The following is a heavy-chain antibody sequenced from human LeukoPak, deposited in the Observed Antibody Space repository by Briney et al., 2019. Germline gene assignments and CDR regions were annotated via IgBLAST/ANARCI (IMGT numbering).Heavy chain of an antibody. CDR2: IIPIFGTA. Sequence: SVKVSCKASGDIFDSHGISWVRQAPGQGLEWMGGIIPIFGTANYAQKFQGRVTITADESTSTAYMELSSLRSEDTAVYYSAEEQPGQAMIGRWGQGTLVTVSS. D-gene: IGHD3-10*02. CDR1: GDIFDSHG. V-gene: IGHV1-69*13. CDR3: AEEQPGQAMIGR. J-gene: IGHJ4*02.